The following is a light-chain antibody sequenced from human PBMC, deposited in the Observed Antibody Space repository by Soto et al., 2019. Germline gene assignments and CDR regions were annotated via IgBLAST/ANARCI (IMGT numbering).Light chain of an antibody. CDR3: SSFTTSYFYV. Sequence: QSALTQPASVSGSPGQSITISCTGTGSDIGAYNYVSWYQQHPGKAPKLIIYGVTHRPSGVSTRFPASKSAYTASLPISGLQAEDEADYYCSSFTTSYFYVFGPGTKLTVL. CDR2: GVT. CDR1: GSDIGAYNY. J-gene: IGLJ1*01. V-gene: IGLV2-14*01.